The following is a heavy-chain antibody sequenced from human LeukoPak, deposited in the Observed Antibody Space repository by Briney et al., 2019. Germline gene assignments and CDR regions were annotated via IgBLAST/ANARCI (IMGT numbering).Heavy chain of an antibody. J-gene: IGHJ4*02. V-gene: IGHV4-39*01. CDR3: ARLGDYSNYYFDY. D-gene: IGHD4-11*01. CDR1: GGSISSSSYY. Sequence: PSETLSLTCTVSGGSISSSSYYWGWIRQPPGKGLEWIGGIYYSGSTYYNPSLKSRVTISVDTSKNQFSLKLSSVTAADTAVYYCARLGDYSNYYFDYWGQGTLVTVSS. CDR2: IYYSGST.